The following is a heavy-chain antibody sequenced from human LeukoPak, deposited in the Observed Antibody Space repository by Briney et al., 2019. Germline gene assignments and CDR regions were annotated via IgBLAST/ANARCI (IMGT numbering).Heavy chain of an antibody. CDR3: ARQARRPTPYYFDY. Sequence: SETLSLTCTVSGVSISSSNSYWGWIRQPPGKGLEWIGSIYYSGNTYYNASLKSQVSISIDTSKNQFSLKLSSVTAADTAVYYCARQARRPTPYYFDYWGQGTLVTVSS. J-gene: IGHJ4*02. CDR2: IYYSGNT. CDR1: GVSISSSNSY. V-gene: IGHV4-39*01.